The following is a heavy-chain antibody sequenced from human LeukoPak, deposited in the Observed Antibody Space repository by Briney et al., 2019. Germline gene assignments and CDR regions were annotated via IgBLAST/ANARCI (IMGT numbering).Heavy chain of an antibody. CDR3: AKRGNPTVGHHYLDV. J-gene: IGHJ6*03. D-gene: IGHD1-1*01. CDR2: ITTSGGST. V-gene: IGHV3-23*01. Sequence: GGSLRLSCAASGSTFSIYDMSWVRQAPGKGLEWVSSITTSGGSTFYADSVMGRFTISRDNSRNTLYLQMNSLSAEDTAVYYCAKRGNPTVGHHYLDVWGKGTTVSVSS. CDR1: GSTFSIYD.